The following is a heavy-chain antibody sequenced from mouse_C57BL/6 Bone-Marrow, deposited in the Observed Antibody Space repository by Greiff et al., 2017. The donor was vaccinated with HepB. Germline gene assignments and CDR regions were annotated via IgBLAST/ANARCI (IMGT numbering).Heavy chain of an antibody. CDR1: GYTFTSYW. V-gene: IGHV1-53*01. CDR2: INPSNGGT. D-gene: IGHD2-4*01. J-gene: IGHJ3*01. Sequence: QVQLQQPGTELVKPGASVKLSCKASGYTFTSYWMHWVKQRPGQGLEWIGNINPSNGGTNYNEKFKSKATLTVDKSSSTAYMQLSSLTSEDSAVYYCARSRFYYDYDEGFAYWGQGTLVTVSA. CDR3: ARSRFYYDYDEGFAY.